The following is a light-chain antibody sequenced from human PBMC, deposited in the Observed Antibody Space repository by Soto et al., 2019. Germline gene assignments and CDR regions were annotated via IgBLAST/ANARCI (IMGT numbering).Light chain of an antibody. Sequence: ESVLTQSPATLSLSPWERATLCCRATQSLSSSYLAWYQQEPGQAPRLLIYGASSRATGIPARFSGSGSGTEFTLTIGSLQSEDCALYYCQQYNNWPGTFGQGTKVDI. CDR2: GAS. CDR3: QQYNNWPGT. J-gene: IGKJ1*01. CDR1: QSLSSSY. V-gene: IGKV3D-15*01.